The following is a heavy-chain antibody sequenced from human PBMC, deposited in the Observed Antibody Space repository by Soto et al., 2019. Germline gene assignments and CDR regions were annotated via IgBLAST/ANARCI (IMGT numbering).Heavy chain of an antibody. CDR3: AREYDRGLDH. CDR1: GFSFSTYG. D-gene: IGHD3-9*01. J-gene: IGHJ4*02. CDR2: IWYDGSQK. Sequence: QVQLVESGGGVVQPGRSLRLSCAASGFSFSTYGMHWVRQAPGKGLEWVAVIWYDGSQKYYADSVKGRFTISRDNSKNTLYLQMNRLRAEDTAVYYWAREYDRGLDHWGRGTLVTVSS. V-gene: IGHV3-33*01.